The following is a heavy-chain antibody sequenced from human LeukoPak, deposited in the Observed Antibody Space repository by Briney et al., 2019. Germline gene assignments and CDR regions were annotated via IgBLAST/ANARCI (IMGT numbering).Heavy chain of an antibody. CDR2: IYPGDSDT. CDR3: ARNAPGVVPAAPPDY. V-gene: IGHV5-51*01. Sequence: GESPKISCKGSGYSFTSYWIGWVRQMPGKGLEWMGIIYPGDSDTRYSPSFQGQVTISADKSINTAYLQWSSLKASDSAMYYCARNAPGVVPAAPPDYWGREPWSPSPQ. D-gene: IGHD2-2*01. J-gene: IGHJ4*02. CDR1: GYSFTSYW.